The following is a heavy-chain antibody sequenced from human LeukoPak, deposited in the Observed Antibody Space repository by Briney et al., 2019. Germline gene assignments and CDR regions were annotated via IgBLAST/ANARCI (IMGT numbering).Heavy chain of an antibody. D-gene: IGHD4-17*01. CDR2: ISGGSGSI. CDR3: ARDRDYGDYRPVSFDY. CDR1: GSTFRSYE. J-gene: IGHJ4*02. V-gene: IGHV3-48*03. Sequence: GGSLRLSCAASGSTFRSYEMNWVRQAPGKGLEWVSFISGGSGSIYYADSVKGRFTISRDNAKNSLYLQMNSLRAEDTAVYYCARDRDYGDYRPVSFDYWGQGTLVTVSS.